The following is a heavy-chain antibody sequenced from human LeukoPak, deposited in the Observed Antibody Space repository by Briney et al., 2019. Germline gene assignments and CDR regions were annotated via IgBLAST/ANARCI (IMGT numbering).Heavy chain of an antibody. J-gene: IGHJ3*02. CDR3: AGQTYYDFWSGYLGAFDI. V-gene: IGHV3-53*01. CDR2: IYSGGST. CDR1: GFTVSSNY. Sequence: GGSLRLSCAASGFTVSSNYMSWVRQAPGKGLEWVSVIYSGGSTYYADSVKGRFTISRDDSKNTLNLQMNSLRAEDTAVYYCAGQTYYDFWSGYLGAFDIWGQGTMVTVSS. D-gene: IGHD3-3*01.